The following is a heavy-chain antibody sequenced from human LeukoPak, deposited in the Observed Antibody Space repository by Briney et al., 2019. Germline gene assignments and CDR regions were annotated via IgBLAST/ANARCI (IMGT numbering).Heavy chain of an antibody. V-gene: IGHV1-8*01. CDR3: ARGLEQITIFGVVQNGMDV. CDR2: MNPNSGNT. CDR1: GYTFTSYD. D-gene: IGHD3-3*01. J-gene: IGHJ6*02. Sequence: EASVKVSCKASGYTFTSYDINWVRQATGQGLEWMGWMNPNSGNTGYAQKFQGRVTMTRNTSISTAYMELSSLRSEDTAVYYCARGLEQITIFGVVQNGMDVWGQGTTVTVSS.